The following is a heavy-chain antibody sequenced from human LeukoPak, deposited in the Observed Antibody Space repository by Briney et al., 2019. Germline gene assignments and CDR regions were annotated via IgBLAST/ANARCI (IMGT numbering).Heavy chain of an antibody. V-gene: IGHV3-74*01. Sequence: GGSLRLSCAASGFTFSSYWMHWVRQAPGKGPGWVSRINNVGSGTTYADSVKGRFTISRDDAKNTLYLQMNSLRAEDTAVYYCVRGGESTWSWGQGTLVTVSS. J-gene: IGHJ5*02. D-gene: IGHD2-15*01. CDR1: GFTFSSYW. CDR3: VRGGESTWS. CDR2: INNVGSGT.